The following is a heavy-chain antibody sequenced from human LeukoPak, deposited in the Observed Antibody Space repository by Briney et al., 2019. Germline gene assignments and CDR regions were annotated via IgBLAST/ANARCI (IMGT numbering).Heavy chain of an antibody. CDR3: AREIDTAMATYYYYYGMDV. CDR1: GGTFSSYA. D-gene: IGHD5-18*01. Sequence: SVKVSCKASGGTFSSYAISWVRQAPGPGLERMGGIIPIFGTANYAQKFQGRVTITADESTNTAYMELSSLRSEDTAVYYCAREIDTAMATYYYYYGMDVWGQGTTVTVSS. V-gene: IGHV1-69*01. CDR2: IIPIFGTA. J-gene: IGHJ6*02.